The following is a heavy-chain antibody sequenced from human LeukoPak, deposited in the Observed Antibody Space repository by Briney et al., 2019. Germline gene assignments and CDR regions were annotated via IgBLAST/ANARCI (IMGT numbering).Heavy chain of an antibody. CDR2: ISSGGSTI. J-gene: IGHJ4*02. CDR3: ARDLGDSSGYYYVGY. D-gene: IGHD3-22*01. Sequence: GGSLRLSCAASGFTFDTYSMNWVRQAPGKGLEWVSYISSGGSTIYYADSVRGRFTISRDNSKNTLYLQMNSLRAEDTAVYYCARDLGDSSGYYYVGYWGQGTLVTVSS. CDR1: GFTFDTYS. V-gene: IGHV3-48*01.